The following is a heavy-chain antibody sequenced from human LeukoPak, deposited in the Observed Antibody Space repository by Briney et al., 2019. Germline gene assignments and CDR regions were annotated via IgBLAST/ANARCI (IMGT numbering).Heavy chain of an antibody. CDR3: ARREGGGAGLDSFDI. CDR1: GGSISSSSYY. D-gene: IGHD3-16*01. Sequence: SETLSLTCTVSGGSISSSSYYWGWIRQPPGKGLEWIGSIYYSGSTYYNPSLKSRVTISVDTSKNQFSLKLSSVTAANTAVYYGARREGGGAGLDSFDIWGQGKMVTV. J-gene: IGHJ3*02. CDR2: IYYSGST. V-gene: IGHV4-39*01.